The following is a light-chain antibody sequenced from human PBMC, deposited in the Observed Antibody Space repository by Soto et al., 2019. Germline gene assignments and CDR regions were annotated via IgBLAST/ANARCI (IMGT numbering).Light chain of an antibody. CDR1: SSDVGGYNF. CDR2: EVI. Sequence: QSALSQPPSASGSPGQSVTISCTGSSSDVGGYNFVSWYQHLPGKAPKLMIYEVIQRPSGVPDRFTGSKSGHTASLTVSGRQAEDESDYYCSSYAGSDNFVLFGGGTKLTVL. V-gene: IGLV2-8*01. J-gene: IGLJ2*01. CDR3: SSYAGSDNFVL.